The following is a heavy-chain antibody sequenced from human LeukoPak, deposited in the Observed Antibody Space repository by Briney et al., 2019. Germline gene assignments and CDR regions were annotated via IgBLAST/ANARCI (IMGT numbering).Heavy chain of an antibody. CDR1: GYTFTGYY. CDR3: ARDLGYCDSSGYPTKVY. V-gene: IGHV1-2*02. J-gene: IGHJ4*02. D-gene: IGHD3-22*01. Sequence: ASVKVSCKASGYTFTGYYMHWVRQAPGQGLEWMGWINPNSGGTNYAQKFQGRVTMTRDTSISTAYMELSRLRSDDTAVYYCARDLGYCDSSGYPTKVYWGQGTLVTVSS. CDR2: INPNSGGT.